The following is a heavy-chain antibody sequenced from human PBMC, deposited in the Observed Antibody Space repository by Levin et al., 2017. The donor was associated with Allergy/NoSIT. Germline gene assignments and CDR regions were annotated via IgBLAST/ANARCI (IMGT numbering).Heavy chain of an antibody. J-gene: IGHJ4*02. CDR2: ISSGSSTI. CDR3: AREVYGSGSYFPM. CDR1: GFSFSSYS. V-gene: IGHV3-48*02. Sequence: AGGSLRLSCAASGFSFSSYSMNWVRQAPGKGLEWVSFISSGSSTIHYADSVKGRFTISRDNAKNSLYLQMNSLRDEDTAVYYCAREVYGSGSYFPMWGQGTLVTVSS. D-gene: IGHD3-10*01.